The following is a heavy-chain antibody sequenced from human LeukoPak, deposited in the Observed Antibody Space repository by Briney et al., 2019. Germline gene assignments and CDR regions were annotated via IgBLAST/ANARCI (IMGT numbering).Heavy chain of an antibody. D-gene: IGHD3-10*01. CDR1: GYTFTGYY. V-gene: IGHV1-2*02. Sequence: GASVKVSCKASGYTFTGYYMHWVRQAPGQGLEWMGWINPNSGGTNYAQKFQGRVTMTRDTSISTAYMELSRLRSDDTAVYYCARGAPSLWFGELLSSLFDYWGQGTPVTVSS. J-gene: IGHJ4*02. CDR2: INPNSGGT. CDR3: ARGAPSLWFGELLSSLFDY.